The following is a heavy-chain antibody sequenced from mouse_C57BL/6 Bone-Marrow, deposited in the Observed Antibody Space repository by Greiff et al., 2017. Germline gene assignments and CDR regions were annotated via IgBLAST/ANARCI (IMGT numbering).Heavy chain of an antibody. CDR3: TTYYYGSSSADY. CDR2: IDPENGDT. J-gene: IGHJ2*01. D-gene: IGHD1-1*01. CDR1: GFNIKDDY. Sequence: VHVKQSGAELVRPGASVKLSCTASGFNIKDDYMHWVKQRPEQGLEWIGWIDPENGDTEYASKFQGKATITADTSSNTAYLQLSSLTSEDTAVYYCTTYYYGSSSADYWGQGTTLTGSS. V-gene: IGHV14-4*01.